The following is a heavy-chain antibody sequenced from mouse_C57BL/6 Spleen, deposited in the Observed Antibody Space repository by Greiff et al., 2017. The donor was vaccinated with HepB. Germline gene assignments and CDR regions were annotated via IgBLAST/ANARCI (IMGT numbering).Heavy chain of an antibody. CDR3: ARRWIAGGFYAMDY. Sequence: VQLQQSGAELMKPGASVKLSCKATGYTFTGYWIEWVKQRPGHGLEWIGEILPGSGSTNYNEKFKGKATFTADTSSNTAYMKLSSLTTEDSAIYYCARRWIAGGFYAMDYWGQGTSVTVSS. CDR2: ILPGSGST. V-gene: IGHV1-9*01. CDR1: GYTFTGYW. D-gene: IGHD2-3*01. J-gene: IGHJ4*01.